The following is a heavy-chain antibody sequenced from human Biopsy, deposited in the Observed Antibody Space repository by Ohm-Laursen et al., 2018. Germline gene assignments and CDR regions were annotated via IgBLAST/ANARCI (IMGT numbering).Heavy chain of an antibody. J-gene: IGHJ3*01. V-gene: IGHV1-18*01. D-gene: IGHD2-21*02. CDR3: ARAFGGAYYSYAFDL. CDR2: ITADNT. CDR1: GYTFYSYG. Sequence: GESLRLSCKASGYTFYSYGITWVRQAPGQGLEWMGWITADNTNSAQKFQGRLTMTTDISTSTAYMDLKGLRSDDTAIYYCARAFGGAYYSYAFDLWGQGTLVTVSS.